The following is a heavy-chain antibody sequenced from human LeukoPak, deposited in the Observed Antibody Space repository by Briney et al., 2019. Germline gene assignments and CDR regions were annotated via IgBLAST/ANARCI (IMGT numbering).Heavy chain of an antibody. CDR1: GFTFSSNS. J-gene: IGHJ4*02. CDR2: ISSTGGTI. Sequence: GGSLRLSFAASGFTFSSNSMNWVRQAPGKGLEWVSYISSTGGTIYYADSMKGRFTISRDNSKNTLYLQMNSLRAEDTAVYYCARELDYYGSGSYLHWGQGTLVTVSS. D-gene: IGHD3-10*01. CDR3: ARELDYYGSGSYLH. V-gene: IGHV3-48*01.